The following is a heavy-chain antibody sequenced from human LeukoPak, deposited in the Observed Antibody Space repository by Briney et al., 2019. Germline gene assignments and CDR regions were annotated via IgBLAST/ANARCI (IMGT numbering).Heavy chain of an antibody. J-gene: IGHJ4*02. Sequence: ASVKVSCKVSGYTLTXLXMHWVRQAPGKGLEWXXGFDPEDXXXXXXXXXXXXXXXXGXXSTXTAYMELSSLRSEDTAVYYCATVLVHGASFDYWGQGTLVTVSS. CDR2: FDPEDXXX. D-gene: IGHD2-2*01. V-gene: IGHV1-24*01. CDR3: ATVLVHGASFDY. CDR1: GYTLTXLX.